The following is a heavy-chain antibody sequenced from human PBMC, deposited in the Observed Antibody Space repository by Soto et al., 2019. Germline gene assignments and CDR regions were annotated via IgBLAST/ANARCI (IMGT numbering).Heavy chain of an antibody. CDR1: GFTFSSYA. J-gene: IGHJ4*02. D-gene: IGHD3-22*01. V-gene: IGHV3-30-3*01. CDR3: ASGDYDRSGYFGSD. Sequence: QVQLVESGGGVVQPGRSLRLSCAASGFTFSSYAMHWVRQAPGKGLEWVAVISDDGSNKYYADSVKGRFTISSDNSKNMLYLQMNSMRAEDTAVYYCASGDYDRSGYFGSDWGQGNLVTVSS. CDR2: ISDDGSNK.